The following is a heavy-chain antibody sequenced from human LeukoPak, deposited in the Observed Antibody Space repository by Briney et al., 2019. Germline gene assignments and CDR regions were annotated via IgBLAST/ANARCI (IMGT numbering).Heavy chain of an antibody. V-gene: IGHV3-23*01. Sequence: GGSLRLSCAGSGFAFGTYAMSWVRQAPGMGLEWVSSISANGQATYYADSVKGRFTISRDNSKNTLYLQMNSLRAEDTAVYYCAKKVGYYGGNSATFDYWGQGTLVTASS. CDR3: AKKVGYYGGNSATFDY. D-gene: IGHD4-23*01. CDR1: GFAFGTYA. CDR2: ISANGQAT. J-gene: IGHJ4*02.